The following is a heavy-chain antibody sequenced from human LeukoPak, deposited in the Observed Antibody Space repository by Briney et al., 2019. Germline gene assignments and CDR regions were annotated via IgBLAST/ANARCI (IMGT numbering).Heavy chain of an antibody. D-gene: IGHD1-14*01. CDR1: GFTFSDYY. CDR2: ISTRSTFT. V-gene: IGHV3-11*03. CDR3: ARTIRNPEA. Sequence: PGGSLRLSCAASGFTFSDYYMTWIRQAPGKGLEWVPYISTRSTFTNYADSVKGRFTVSRDDAKNSLYLQMNSLRAEDTAVYYCARTIRNPEAWGQGTLVTVSS. J-gene: IGHJ4*02.